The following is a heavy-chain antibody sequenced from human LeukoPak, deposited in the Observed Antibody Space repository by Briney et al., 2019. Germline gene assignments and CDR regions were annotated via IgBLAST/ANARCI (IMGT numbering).Heavy chain of an antibody. D-gene: IGHD2-2*01. CDR1: GGSISSYY. CDR2: IYYSGST. V-gene: IGHV4-59*01. CDR3: ARDSGWDLDCSSTSCYAI. Sequence: PSETLSLTCTVSGGSISSYYWSWIRQPPGKGLEWIGYIYYSGSTNYNPSLKSRVTISVDTSKNQFSLKLSSVTAADTAVYYCARDSGWDLDCSSTSCYAIWGQGTMVTVSS. J-gene: IGHJ3*02.